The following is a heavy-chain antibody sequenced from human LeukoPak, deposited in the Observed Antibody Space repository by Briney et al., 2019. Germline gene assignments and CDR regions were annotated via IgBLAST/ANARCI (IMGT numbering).Heavy chain of an antibody. CDR2: IKQDGSEK. Sequence: GGSLRLSCAASRFTFSSYWMSWVRQAPGKGLEWVANIKQDGSEKYYVDSVKGRFTISRDNAKNSLYLQMNSLRAEDTAVYYCAREAIVVLVVDIWGQGTMVTVSS. D-gene: IGHD2-15*01. CDR3: AREAIVVLVVDI. V-gene: IGHV3-7*01. J-gene: IGHJ3*02. CDR1: RFTFSSYW.